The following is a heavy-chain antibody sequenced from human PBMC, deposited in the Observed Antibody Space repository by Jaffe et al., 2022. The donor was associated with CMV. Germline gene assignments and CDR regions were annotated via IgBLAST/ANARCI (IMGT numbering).Heavy chain of an antibody. CDR2: IYYSGST. V-gene: IGHV4-39*01. J-gene: IGHJ6*03. D-gene: IGHD6-13*01. Sequence: QLQLQESGPGLVKPSETLSLTCTVSGGSISSSSYYWGWIRQPPGKGLEWIGSIYYSGSTYYNPSLKSRVTISVDTSKNQFSLKLSSVTAADTAVYYCARPGGRVAAADSYYYYYMDVWGKGTTVTVSS. CDR1: GGSISSSSYY. CDR3: ARPGGRVAAADSYYYYYMDV.